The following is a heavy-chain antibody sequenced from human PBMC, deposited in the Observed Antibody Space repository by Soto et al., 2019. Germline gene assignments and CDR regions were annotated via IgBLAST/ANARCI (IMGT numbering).Heavy chain of an antibody. J-gene: IGHJ4*02. Sequence: ETLSLTCAVYGGSFSGYYWSWIRQPPGKGLEWIGEINHSGSTNYNPSLKSRVTISVDTSKNQFSLKLSSVTAADTAVYYCARNHDFWSGWLDYWGQGTLVTVSS. CDR3: ARNHDFWSGWLDY. CDR1: GGSFSGYY. V-gene: IGHV4-34*01. D-gene: IGHD3-3*01. CDR2: INHSGST.